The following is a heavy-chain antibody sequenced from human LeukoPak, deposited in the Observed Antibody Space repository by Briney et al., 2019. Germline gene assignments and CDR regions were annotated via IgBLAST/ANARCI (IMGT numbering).Heavy chain of an antibody. V-gene: IGHV4-39*01. CDR2: IFYTGST. CDR1: GDSISSNHYY. D-gene: IGHD2/OR15-2a*01. CDR3: ARRSFPVLSHLGAFDI. Sequence: SETLSLTCTVSGDSISSNHYYWGWIRQPPGKGLEWIGTIFYTGSTNYNPSLKSRVAISVDTSNNQFSLKLTSVTAADTAVFYCARRSFPVLSHLGAFDIWGQGT. J-gene: IGHJ3*02.